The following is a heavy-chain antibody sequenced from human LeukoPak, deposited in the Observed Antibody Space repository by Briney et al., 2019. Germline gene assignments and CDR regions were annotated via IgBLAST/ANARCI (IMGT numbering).Heavy chain of an antibody. CDR1: GFTFSSYS. D-gene: IGHD4-17*01. CDR3: ARGTPGGVTTLSNY. CDR2: ISSSSSYI. Sequence: GGSLRLSCAASGFTFSSYSMNWVRQAPGKGLEWVSSISSSSSYIYYADSVKGRFTISRDNAKNSLYLQMNSLRAEDTAVYYCARGTPGGVTTLSNYWGQGTLVTVSS. J-gene: IGHJ4*02. V-gene: IGHV3-21*01.